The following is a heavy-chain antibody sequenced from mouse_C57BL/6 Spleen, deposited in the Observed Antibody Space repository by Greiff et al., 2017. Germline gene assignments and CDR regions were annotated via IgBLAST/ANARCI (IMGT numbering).Heavy chain of an antibody. J-gene: IGHJ4*01. D-gene: IGHD1-1*01. V-gene: IGHV5-17*01. CDR2: ISSGSSTI. Sequence: EVQLVESGGGLVKPGGSLKLSCAASGFTFSDYGMHWVRQAPEKGLEWVAYISSGSSTIYYADTVKGRVTISRDNAKNTLFLQMTSLRSEDTAMYYCARRFYGSSYDAMDYWGQGTSVTVSS. CDR3: ARRFYGSSYDAMDY. CDR1: GFTFSDYG.